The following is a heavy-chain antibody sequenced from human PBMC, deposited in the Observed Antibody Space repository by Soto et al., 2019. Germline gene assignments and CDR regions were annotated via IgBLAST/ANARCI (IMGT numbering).Heavy chain of an antibody. J-gene: IGHJ4*02. CDR3: ASPVQYYYGSGTYGDY. V-gene: IGHV3-48*02. CDR1: GFTFSSYS. CDR2: ISSSSSTI. D-gene: IGHD3-10*01. Sequence: EVQLVESGGGLVQPGGSLRLSCAASGFTFSSYSMNWVRQAPGKGLEWVSYISSSSSTIYYADSVKGRFTVSRDNAKNSLYLQMNSLRDEDTAVYYCASPVQYYYGSGTYGDYWGQGTLVTVSS.